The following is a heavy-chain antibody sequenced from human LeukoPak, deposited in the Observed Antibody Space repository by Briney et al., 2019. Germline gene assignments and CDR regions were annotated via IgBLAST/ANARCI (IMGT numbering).Heavy chain of an antibody. CDR1: GGSISSYY. D-gene: IGHD6-19*01. CDR3: ATPKVFSGWYGDYFDY. J-gene: IGHJ4*02. CDR2: IYYSGST. Sequence: PSETLSLTCTVSGGSISSYYWSWIRQPPGKGLEWIGYIYYSGSTNYNPSLKSRVTISVDTSKNQFSLKLSSVTAADTAVYYCATPKVFSGWYGDYFDYWGQGTLVTVSS. V-gene: IGHV4-59*01.